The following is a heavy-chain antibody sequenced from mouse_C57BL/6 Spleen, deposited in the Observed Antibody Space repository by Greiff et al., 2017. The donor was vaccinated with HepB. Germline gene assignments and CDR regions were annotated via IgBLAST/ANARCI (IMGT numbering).Heavy chain of an antibody. CDR2: IDPSDSET. D-gene: IGHD4-1*01. V-gene: IGHV1-52*01. Sequence: QVQLQQPGAELVRPGSSVKLSCKASGYTFTSYWMHWVKQRPIQGLEWIGNIDPSDSETHYNQKFKDKATLTADKSSSTAYMQLSSLTSEDSAVYYCAREGRDWEGFAYWGQGTLVTVSA. CDR3: AREGRDWEGFAY. CDR1: GYTFTSYW. J-gene: IGHJ3*01.